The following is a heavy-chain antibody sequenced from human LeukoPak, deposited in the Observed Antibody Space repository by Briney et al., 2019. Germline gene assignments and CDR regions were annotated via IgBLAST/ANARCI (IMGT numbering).Heavy chain of an antibody. CDR2: ISGSGGST. D-gene: IGHD4-11*01. CDR3: APAPERYSKRSWYYFDY. V-gene: IGHV3-23*01. CDR1: GCTFSSYA. Sequence: GGSLRLSCAASGCTFSSYAMSWVRQAPGKGLEWVSAISGSGGSTYYADSVKGRFTISRDNSKNTLYLQMNTLRAEDTAVYYCAPAPERYSKRSWYYFDYWGQGTLVTVSS. J-gene: IGHJ4*02.